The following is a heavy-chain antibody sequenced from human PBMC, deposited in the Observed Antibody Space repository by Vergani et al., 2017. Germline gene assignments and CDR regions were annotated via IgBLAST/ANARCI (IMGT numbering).Heavy chain of an antibody. D-gene: IGHD3-10*01. J-gene: IGHJ6*02. V-gene: IGHV4-38-2*01. Sequence: QVQLQESGPGLVKPSETLTLTCDVSDSSIMTNPYWGWFRQSPGKGLEWIGCIHHSGDTHYNSSLKSRVSISIVSSSKFSLSLTSVTAADTAFYSCARHRGSGGFFPSSYFYGMYVWGHGTTVTVSS. CDR1: DSSIMTNPY. CDR3: ARHRGSGGFFPSSYFYGMYV. CDR2: IHHSGDT.